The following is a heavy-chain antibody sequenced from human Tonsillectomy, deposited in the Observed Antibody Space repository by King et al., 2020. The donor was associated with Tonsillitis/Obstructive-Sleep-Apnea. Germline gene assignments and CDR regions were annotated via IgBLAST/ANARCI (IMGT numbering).Heavy chain of an antibody. V-gene: IGHV4-34*01. D-gene: IGHD2-2*01. Sequence: VQLQQWGAGLLKPSETLSLTCAVYGGSFSAYYWSLIRQPPGKGLEWIGEINHSGSTNSNPSLKSRVTISVDTSKNQSSLKLSSVTAADTAVYYCARGLQSPPEDIVVVPAAPITFDYWGQGTLVTVSS. CDR1: GGSFSAYY. CDR2: INHSGST. J-gene: IGHJ4*02. CDR3: ARGLQSPPEDIVVVPAAPITFDY.